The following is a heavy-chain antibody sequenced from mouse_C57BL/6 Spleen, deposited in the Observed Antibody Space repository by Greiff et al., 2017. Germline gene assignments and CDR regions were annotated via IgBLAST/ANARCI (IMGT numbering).Heavy chain of an antibody. CDR2: ISSGGSYT. CDR1: GFTFSSYG. CDR3: ARQLGRDYFDY. D-gene: IGHD4-1*01. V-gene: IGHV5-6*01. J-gene: IGHJ2*01. Sequence: EVKLVESGGDLVKPGGSLKLSCAASGFTFSSYGMSWVRQTPDKRLEWVATISSGGSYTYYPDSVKGRFTISRDNAKNTLYLQMSSLKSEDTAMYYCARQLGRDYFDYWGQGTTLTVSS.